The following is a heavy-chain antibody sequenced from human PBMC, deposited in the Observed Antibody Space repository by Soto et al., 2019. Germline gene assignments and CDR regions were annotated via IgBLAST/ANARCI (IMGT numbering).Heavy chain of an antibody. CDR2: IYYSGST. CDR1: GGSISSSGYN. D-gene: IGHD3-22*01. V-gene: IGHV4-30-4*08. J-gene: IGHJ5*02. Sequence: SETLSLTCTVSGGSISSSGYNWSWIRQHPGKGLEWIGYIYYSGSTYYNPSLKSRVTISVDTSKNQFSLKLSSVTAADTAVYYCARDLNYYDSSGYHNWFDPWGQGTLVTVSS. CDR3: ARDLNYYDSSGYHNWFDP.